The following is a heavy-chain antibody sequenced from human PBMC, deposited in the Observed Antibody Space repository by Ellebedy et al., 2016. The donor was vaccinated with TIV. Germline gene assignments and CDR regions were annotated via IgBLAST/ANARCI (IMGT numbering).Heavy chain of an antibody. J-gene: IGHJ4*02. V-gene: IGHV3-11*06. CDR3: ARVTTLATGTGYYFDY. Sequence: GRVTISRDNTKNSLYLQMNSLRAEDTAVYYCARVTTLATGTGYYFDYWGQGTLVTVSS. D-gene: IGHD4-17*01.